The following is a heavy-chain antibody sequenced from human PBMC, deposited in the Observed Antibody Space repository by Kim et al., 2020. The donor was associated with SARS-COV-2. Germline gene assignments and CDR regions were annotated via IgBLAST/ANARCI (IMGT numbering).Heavy chain of an antibody. D-gene: IGHD6-19*01. J-gene: IGHJ6*02. Sequence: GRFTISRDNSKNSLFLQMNSLRVEDTAVYYCANAAPGAVSGPSVDYGMDMWGQGTMVTVSS. CDR3: ANAAPGAVSGPSVDYGMDM. V-gene: IGHV3-30*13.